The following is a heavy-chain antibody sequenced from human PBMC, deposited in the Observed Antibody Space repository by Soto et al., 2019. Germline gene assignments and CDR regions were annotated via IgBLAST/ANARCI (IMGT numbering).Heavy chain of an antibody. D-gene: IGHD1-26*01. CDR3: ARVAGSPDY. CDR1: GYTLTTYD. Sequence: QVQLVQSGPEVKKPGASVKVSFKASGYTLTTYDINWVRQAPGQGLEWMGWLNPKSGMTGSAQKFQGRVTMTRDSSISTVYMELSSLRSEDTAVYYCARVAGSPDYWGQGTLVTVSS. V-gene: IGHV1-8*01. J-gene: IGHJ4*02. CDR2: LNPKSGMT.